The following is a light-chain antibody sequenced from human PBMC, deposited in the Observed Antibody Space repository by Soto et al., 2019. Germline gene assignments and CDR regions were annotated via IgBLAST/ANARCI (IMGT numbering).Light chain of an antibody. CDR1: QSISSNY. Sequence: EIVLTQSPGTLSLSPGERATLSCRASQSISSNYLAWYQQKPCQAPRLLIYGASRGATGIPSRFSGSGSGTDFSLNISRLEPEDFAVYYCQQYDASPPRTFGGGIKVEIK. CDR2: GAS. V-gene: IGKV3-20*01. J-gene: IGKJ4*01. CDR3: QQYDASPPRT.